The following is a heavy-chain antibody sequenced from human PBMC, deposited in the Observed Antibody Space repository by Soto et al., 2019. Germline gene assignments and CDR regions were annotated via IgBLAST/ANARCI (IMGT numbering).Heavy chain of an antibody. CDR2: ISSSSTI. CDR3: ASTPSMVLWFGELMDYYYGMDV. J-gene: IGHJ6*02. V-gene: IGHV3-48*02. Sequence: EVQLVESGGGLVQPGGSLRLSCAASGFTFSSYSMNWVRQAPGKGLEWVSYISSSSTIYYADSVKGRFTISRDNAKNSLYLQMNSLRDEDTAVYYCASTPSMVLWFGELMDYYYGMDVWGQGTTVTVSS. D-gene: IGHD3-10*01. CDR1: GFTFSSYS.